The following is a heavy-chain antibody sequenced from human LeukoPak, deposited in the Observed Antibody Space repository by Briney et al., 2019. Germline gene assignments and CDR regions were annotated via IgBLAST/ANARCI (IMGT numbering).Heavy chain of an antibody. V-gene: IGHV4-30-2*01. CDR2: IYHSGST. J-gene: IGHJ3*02. CDR3: ARGGIVVVPAAPMAFDI. CDR1: GGSISSGGYY. D-gene: IGHD2-2*01. Sequence: SETLSLTCTVSGGSISSGGYYWSWIRQPPGKGLEWIGYIYHSGSTYYNPSLKSRVTISVDRSKNQFSLKLSSVTAADTAVYYCARGGIVVVPAAPMAFDIWGQGTMVTVSS.